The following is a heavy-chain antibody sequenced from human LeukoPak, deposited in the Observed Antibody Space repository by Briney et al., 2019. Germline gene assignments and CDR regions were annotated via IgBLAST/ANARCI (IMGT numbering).Heavy chain of an antibody. CDR2: ISYDGSNK. CDR3: ANGVAGSSDDYGDYVFDY. D-gene: IGHD4-17*01. J-gene: IGHJ4*02. V-gene: IGHV3-30-3*01. Sequence: GGSLRLSCAASGFTFSSYAMHWVRQAPGKGLEWVAVISYDGSNKYYADSVKGRFTISRDNAKNSLYLQMNSLRAEDTALYYCANGVAGSSDDYGDYVFDYWGQGTLVTVSS. CDR1: GFTFSSYA.